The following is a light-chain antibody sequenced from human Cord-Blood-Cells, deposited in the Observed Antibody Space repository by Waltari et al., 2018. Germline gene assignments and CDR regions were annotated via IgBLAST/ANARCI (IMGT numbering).Light chain of an antibody. V-gene: IGKV4-1*01. CDR3: QQYYSTPWT. CDR2: WAS. Sequence: DIVMTQSPDSLAVSLGERATINCKSSPSVLYRSNNKNYLALYQQKPGQPPKLLIYWASTRESGVPDRFSGSGSGTDFTLTISSLQAEDVAVYYCQQYYSTPWTFGQGTKVEIK. CDR1: PSVLYRSNNKNY. J-gene: IGKJ1*01.